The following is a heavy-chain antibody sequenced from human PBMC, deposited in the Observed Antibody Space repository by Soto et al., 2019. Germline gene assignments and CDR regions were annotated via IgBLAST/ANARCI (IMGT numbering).Heavy chain of an antibody. CDR3: ARPLGRAAYFDY. CDR2: LSSSDAST. Sequence: GGSLRPSCAASGFTFSSYAMSWDSQAPGKGLVWFSTLSSSDASTYYADFMKSRFTISRNNSKNTLYLQMNSLRADYTAVYYCARPLGRAAYFDYWGQGTLVTVSS. J-gene: IGHJ4*02. V-gene: IGHV3-23*01. CDR1: GFTFSSYA. D-gene: IGHD1-26*01.